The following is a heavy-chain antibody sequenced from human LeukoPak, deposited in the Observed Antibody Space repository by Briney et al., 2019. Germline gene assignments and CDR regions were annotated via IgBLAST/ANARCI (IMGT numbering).Heavy chain of an antibody. V-gene: IGHV4-34*01. CDR3: ARGRSPLYGSGSYTRANLDV. Sequence: SETLSLTCAVYGGSFSGYYWGWIRQPPGKGLEWIGEINHSGSTNYNPSLKSRVTISVDTSKNQFSLKLSSVTAADTAVYYCARGRSPLYGSGSYTRANLDVWGKGTTVTVSS. D-gene: IGHD3-10*01. CDR2: INHSGST. J-gene: IGHJ6*04. CDR1: GGSFSGYY.